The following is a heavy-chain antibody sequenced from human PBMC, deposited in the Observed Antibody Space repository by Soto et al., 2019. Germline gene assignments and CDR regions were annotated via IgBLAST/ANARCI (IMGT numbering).Heavy chain of an antibody. V-gene: IGHV4-59*01. D-gene: IGHD3-10*01. CDR3: ARVVTMVRGVKLFDY. CDR1: GGSISSYY. J-gene: IGHJ4*02. Sequence: SETLSLTCTVSGGSISSYYWSWIRQPPGKGLEWIGYIYYSGSTNYNPSLKSRVTISVDTSKNQFSLKQSSVTAADTAVYYCARVVTMVRGVKLFDYWGQGTLVALS. CDR2: IYYSGST.